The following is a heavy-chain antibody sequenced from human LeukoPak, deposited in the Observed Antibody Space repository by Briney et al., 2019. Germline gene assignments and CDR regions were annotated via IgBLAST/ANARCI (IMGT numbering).Heavy chain of an antibody. CDR2: ISSSSSYI. Sequence: GGSLRLSCAAPGFTFSSYSMNWVRQAPGKGLEWVSSISSSSSYIYYADSVKGRFTISRDNAKNSLYLQMNSLRAEDTAVYYCARDGDSGYVLYYFDYWGQGTLVTVSS. D-gene: IGHD5-12*01. CDR3: ARDGDSGYVLYYFDY. CDR1: GFTFSSYS. V-gene: IGHV3-21*01. J-gene: IGHJ4*02.